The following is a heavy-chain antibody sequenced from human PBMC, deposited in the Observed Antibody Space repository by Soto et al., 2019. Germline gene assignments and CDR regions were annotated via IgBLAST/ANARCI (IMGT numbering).Heavy chain of an antibody. Sequence: PGGSQNLSSAASGFTFEKYALNLVRPAPGKGPEWVSSISGSGGSTYYADSVRGRFTISRDNSKNTLFLQMNSLRAEDTAIYYCAKKVNSGSGSQFFDYWGQGTLVTFSS. CDR2: ISGSGGST. CDR3: AKKVNSGSGSQFFDY. CDR1: GFTFEKYA. V-gene: IGHV3-23*01. J-gene: IGHJ4*02. D-gene: IGHD3-10*01.